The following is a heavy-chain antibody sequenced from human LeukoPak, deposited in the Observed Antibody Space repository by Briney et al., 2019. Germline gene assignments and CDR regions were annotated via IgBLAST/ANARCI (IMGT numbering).Heavy chain of an antibody. J-gene: IGHJ4*02. CDR1: GYTLTELS. D-gene: IGHD6-19*01. Sequence: ASVKVSCKVSGYTLTELSMHWVRQAPGKGLEWMGGFDPEDGETIYAQKFQGRVTMTEDTSTDTAYMELSSRRSEDTAVYYCATDRGWYTAIDYWGQGTLVTVSS. CDR3: ATDRGWYTAIDY. V-gene: IGHV1-24*01. CDR2: FDPEDGET.